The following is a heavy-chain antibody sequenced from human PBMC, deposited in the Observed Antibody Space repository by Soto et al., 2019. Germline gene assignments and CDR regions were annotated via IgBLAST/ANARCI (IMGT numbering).Heavy chain of an antibody. J-gene: IGHJ6*02. CDR1: GDSVASDSAA. CDR3: ARVRYCRGGSCYYGMDV. Sequence: SQTLSLTCAISGDSVASDSAAWNWIRQSPSRGLEWLGRAYYRSKWFDDYAASVKSRIIITPDTSRNQLSLQLNSVTPEDTAVYYCARVRYCRGGSCYYGMDVWGQGTTVTVSS. V-gene: IGHV6-1*01. D-gene: IGHD2-15*01. CDR2: AYYRSKWFD.